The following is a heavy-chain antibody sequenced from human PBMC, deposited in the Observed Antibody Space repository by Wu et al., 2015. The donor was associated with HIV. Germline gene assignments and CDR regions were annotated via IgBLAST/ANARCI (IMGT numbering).Heavy chain of an antibody. D-gene: IGHD3-10*01. V-gene: IGHV1-2*02. CDR1: GYTFTGYY. J-gene: IGHJ4*02. CDR3: ARVRGYYGSGSYWGHFDY. CDR2: INPNSGGT. Sequence: QVQLVQSGAEVKKPGASVKVSCKASGYTFTGYYMHWVRQAPGQGLEWMGWINPNSGGTNYAQKFQGRVTMTRDTSISTAYMELSRLRSDDTAVYYCARVRGYYGSGSYWGHFDYWGQGTLVTVSS.